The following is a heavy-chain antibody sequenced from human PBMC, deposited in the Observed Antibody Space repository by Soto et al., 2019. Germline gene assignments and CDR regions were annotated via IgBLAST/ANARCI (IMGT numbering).Heavy chain of an antibody. D-gene: IGHD3-3*01. CDR3: ARVAGITIFGGVINSDHYYYGMDV. V-gene: IGHV4-34*01. CDR1: GGSFSGYY. J-gene: IGHJ6*01. Sequence: SETLSLTCAVYGGSFSGYYWSWIRQPPGKGLEWIGEINHSGSTNYNPSLKSRVTISVDTSKNQFSLKLSSVTAADTAVYYCARVAGITIFGGVINSDHYYYGMDVWGQGTTVTVSS. CDR2: INHSGST.